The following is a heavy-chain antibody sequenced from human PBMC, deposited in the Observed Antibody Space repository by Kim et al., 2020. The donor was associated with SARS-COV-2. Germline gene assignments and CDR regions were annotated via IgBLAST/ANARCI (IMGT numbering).Heavy chain of an antibody. D-gene: IGHD3-3*01. V-gene: IGHV4-59*01. J-gene: IGHJ4*02. CDR1: GGSISSYY. Sequence: SETLSLTCTVSGGSISSYYWSWIRQPPGKGLEWIGYIYYSGSTNYNPSLKSRVTISVDTSKNQFSLKLSSVTAADTAVYYCARGGYDFWSGTGYFDYWGQGTLVTVSS. CDR3: ARGGYDFWSGTGYFDY. CDR2: IYYSGST.